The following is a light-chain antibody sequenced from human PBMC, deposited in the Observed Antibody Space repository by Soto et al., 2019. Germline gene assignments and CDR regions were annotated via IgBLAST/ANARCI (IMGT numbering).Light chain of an antibody. CDR2: KAS. V-gene: IGKV1-5*03. Sequence: DIQMTQSPSTLSASVGDRVSITCRASQSISNWLAWYQQKPGKAPKLLIYKASSLESGVPSRFSGSGSGTEFTLTISSLQPDDFASYYCQQYKSYTTFGQGTKV. CDR1: QSISNW. CDR3: QQYKSYTT. J-gene: IGKJ1*01.